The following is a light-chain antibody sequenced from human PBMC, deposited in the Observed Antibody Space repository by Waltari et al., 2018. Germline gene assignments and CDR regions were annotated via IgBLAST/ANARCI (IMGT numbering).Light chain of an antibody. V-gene: IGKV1-33*01. CDR2: DAA. CDR1: QDISNF. Sequence: DIQMTQSPSSLSVSVGDRVTITCQASQDISNFLNWYQQKPGKAPKLLIYDAAKLETGVPSRFSGSGSGTDFTFTISSLQPEDIATYYCQQYDNLPPYTFGQGTKLDIK. CDR3: QQYDNLPPYT. J-gene: IGKJ2*01.